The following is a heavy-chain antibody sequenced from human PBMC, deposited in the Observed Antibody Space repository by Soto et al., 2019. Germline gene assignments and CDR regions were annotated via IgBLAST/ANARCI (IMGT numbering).Heavy chain of an antibody. J-gene: IGHJ4*02. CDR1: GFTFSNYA. V-gene: IGHV3-30*18. Sequence: QSGGSLRLSCVASGFTFSNYAMHWVRQAPGKGLGWVAVISSDGSEKYYLDSVRDRFTISRDNSKNTLYLQMNNLRPEDTAMYYCANYWTTLTTGFDFWGQGALVTVSS. CDR2: ISSDGSEK. CDR3: ANYWTTLTTGFDF. D-gene: IGHD4-17*01.